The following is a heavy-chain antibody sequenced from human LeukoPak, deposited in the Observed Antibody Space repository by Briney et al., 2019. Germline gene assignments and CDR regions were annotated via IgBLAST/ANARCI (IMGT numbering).Heavy chain of an antibody. Sequence: SETLSLTCTVSGGSISSSSYYWGWIRQPPGKGLEWIGSIYYSGSTYYNPSLKSRVTISVDTSKNQFSLKLSSVTAADTAVYYCARDRPVADRDYFDYWGQGTLVTVSS. CDR3: ARDRPVADRDYFDY. D-gene: IGHD6-19*01. V-gene: IGHV4-39*02. J-gene: IGHJ4*02. CDR1: GGSISSSSYY. CDR2: IYYSGST.